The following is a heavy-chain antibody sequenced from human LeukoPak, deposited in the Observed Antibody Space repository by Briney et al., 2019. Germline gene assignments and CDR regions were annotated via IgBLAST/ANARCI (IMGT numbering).Heavy chain of an antibody. CDR1: GYSISNNYF. Sequence: PSETLSLTCVVSGYSISNNYFWGWIRHSPGKGLEWIGTVSRSGTTSYNPSLKSRVIISIDTSKNQFSLKLIPMTAADTAVYYCTRLVPAWEGGGSNYWGRGTLVTVSS. CDR2: VSRSGTT. D-gene: IGHD1-26*01. CDR3: TRLVPAWEGGGSNY. J-gene: IGHJ4*01. V-gene: IGHV4-38-2*01.